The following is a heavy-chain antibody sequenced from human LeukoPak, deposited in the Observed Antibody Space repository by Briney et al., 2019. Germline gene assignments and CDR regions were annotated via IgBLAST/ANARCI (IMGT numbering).Heavy chain of an antibody. CDR3: ARDARAAYYFDS. J-gene: IGHJ4*02. Sequence: SETLSLTCTVSGGSINYYYWSWIRQSPGKGLEWIGYIYYNGNTNYNPSLKSRVTISLDTPKNQFSLRLTPVTAADTAVYYCARDARAAYYFDSWGQGTLVTVSS. CDR2: IYYNGNT. CDR1: GGSINYYY. V-gene: IGHV4-59*01. D-gene: IGHD2-15*01.